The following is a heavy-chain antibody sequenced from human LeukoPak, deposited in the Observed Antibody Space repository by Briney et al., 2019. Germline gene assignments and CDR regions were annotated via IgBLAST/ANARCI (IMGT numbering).Heavy chain of an antibody. CDR2: IKQDGSEK. CDR1: GFTFSSYW. V-gene: IGHV3-7*01. CDR3: ARDFAAEGHDFWSAAPNYYYYMDV. D-gene: IGHD3-3*01. J-gene: IGHJ6*03. Sequence: GGSLRLSCAASGFTFSSYWMSWVRQAPGKGLEWVANIKQDGSEKYNVDSVKGRFTISRDNAKKSLYLQMNSLRVEDTAVYYCARDFAAEGHDFWSAAPNYYYYMDVWGKGTTVTVSS.